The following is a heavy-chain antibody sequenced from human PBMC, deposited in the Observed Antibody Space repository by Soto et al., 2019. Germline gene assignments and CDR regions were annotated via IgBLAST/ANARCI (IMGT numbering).Heavy chain of an antibody. CDR1: GFTFSRYS. Sequence: EVQLVESGGNLVQPGGSLRLSCAASGFTFSRYSMNWVRQAPGKGLEWVSYINDDSDSIYYADSVKGRFTISRDNAKNSLYLQMDSLRAEDTAVYYCARDIVAGSGWYTYDYWGQGTLVTVSS. CDR3: ARDIVAGSGWYTYDY. CDR2: INDDSDSI. D-gene: IGHD6-19*01. V-gene: IGHV3-48*01. J-gene: IGHJ4*02.